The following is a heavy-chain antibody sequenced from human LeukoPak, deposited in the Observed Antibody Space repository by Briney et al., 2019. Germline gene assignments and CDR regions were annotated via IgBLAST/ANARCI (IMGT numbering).Heavy chain of an antibody. J-gene: IGHJ4*02. CDR3: ARENTDILTGYYLDY. Sequence: PGGSLRLSCAASGFTVSSNYMSWVRQAPGKGLEWVSVIYSGGSTYYADSVKGRFTISRDNSKNTLYLQMNSLRAEDTAVYYCARENTDILTGYYLDYWGQGTLVTVSP. CDR1: GFTVSSNY. D-gene: IGHD3-9*01. CDR2: IYSGGST. V-gene: IGHV3-53*01.